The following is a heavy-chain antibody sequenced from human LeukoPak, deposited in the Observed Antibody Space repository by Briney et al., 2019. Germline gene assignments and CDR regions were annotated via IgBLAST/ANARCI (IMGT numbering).Heavy chain of an antibody. CDR1: ALTFSSYW. Sequence: PGGCLRLSCAASALTFSSYWMSWVSHPPGRGLEWVANTQQDGSEKNYVDSVEGRFTIARDNAKNLLYLQMNSLRAEDTAVYFCARARLGFTRGIGTNYFDYWGQGTLVTVSS. D-gene: IGHD2-15*01. J-gene: IGHJ4*02. V-gene: IGHV3-7*01. CDR3: ARARLGFTRGIGTNYFDY. CDR2: TQQDGSEK.